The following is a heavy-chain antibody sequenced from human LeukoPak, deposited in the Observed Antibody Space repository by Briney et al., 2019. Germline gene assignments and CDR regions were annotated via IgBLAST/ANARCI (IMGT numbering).Heavy chain of an antibody. CDR3: ARSTYFGDY. CDR2: IWFDGSNK. CDR1: GFIFSSYG. J-gene: IGHJ4*02. D-gene: IGHD2/OR15-2a*01. Sequence: GRSLRLSCAASGFIFSSYGMHWVRQAPGKGLEWVAVIWFDGSNKYYADSVKGRFTISRDNSKNMLYLQMNSLRAEDTAVFYCARSTYFGDYRGQGILVTVSS. V-gene: IGHV3-33*01.